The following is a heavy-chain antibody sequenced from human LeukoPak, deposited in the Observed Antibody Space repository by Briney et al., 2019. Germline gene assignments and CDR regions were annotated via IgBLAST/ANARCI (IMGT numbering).Heavy chain of an antibody. CDR2: IKKDGSEE. V-gene: IGHV3-7*01. D-gene: IGHD1-14*01. CDR1: GFTLNSYL. J-gene: IGHJ3*01. Sequence: PGRSLRLSCAASGFTLNSYLMSWVRQAPGRGLEWVANIKKDGSEENYLDSVKGRFTVSRDNAKNSLYLQMNSLRGEDTAVYYCARSNPNRNALDLWGQGTMVTISS. CDR3: ARSNPNRNALDL.